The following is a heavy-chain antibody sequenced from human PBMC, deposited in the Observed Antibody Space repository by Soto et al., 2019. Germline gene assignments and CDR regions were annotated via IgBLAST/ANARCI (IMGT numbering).Heavy chain of an antibody. CDR2: IGVSGNK. V-gene: IGHV3-21*01. Sequence: EVQLVESGGGLVESGGSLRLSCAASEFTFSVNSMSWVRQAPGKGLEWVSSIGVSGNKYYADSVKGRFTISRDDPERSLYLQMNSLRVEDTAVYYCARDYETDFLTGRRKYNWFDPWGQGTLVTVSS. J-gene: IGHJ5*02. CDR3: ARDYETDFLTGRRKYNWFDP. CDR1: EFTFSVNS. D-gene: IGHD3-9*01.